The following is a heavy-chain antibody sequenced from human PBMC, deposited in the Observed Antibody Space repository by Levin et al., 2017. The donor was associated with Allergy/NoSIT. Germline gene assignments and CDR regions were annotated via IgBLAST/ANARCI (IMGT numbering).Heavy chain of an antibody. CDR3: TRNTVAGIGDA. J-gene: IGHJ5*02. Sequence: GGSLRLSCSTSGFSFSNFWMTWVRQAPGRGLEWVANIKPDGSETYYVDSLRGRFTISRDNIKSSLFLQMNSLRAEDTAVYYCTRNTVAGIGDAWGQGTLVTVSS. D-gene: IGHD6-13*01. CDR2: IKPDGSET. V-gene: IGHV3-7*01. CDR1: GFSFSNFW.